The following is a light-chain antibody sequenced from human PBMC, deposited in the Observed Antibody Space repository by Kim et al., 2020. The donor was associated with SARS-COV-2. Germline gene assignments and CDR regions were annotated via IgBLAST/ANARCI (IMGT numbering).Light chain of an antibody. V-gene: IGLV2-11*01. J-gene: IGLJ2*01. CDR3: CSYAGSYTLGV. CDR2: DVS. Sequence: QPVTISCTGTNSDVGGYNYGSWYQQHPGKAPKLMVYDVSQRPSGVPDRFSGSKSGNTASLTISGLQAEDEADYYCCSYAGSYTLGVFGGGTQLTVL. CDR1: NSDVGGYNY.